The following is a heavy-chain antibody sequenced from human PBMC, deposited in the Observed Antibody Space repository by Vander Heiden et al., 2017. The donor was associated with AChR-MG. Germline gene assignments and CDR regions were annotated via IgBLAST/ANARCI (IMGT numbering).Heavy chain of an antibody. CDR2: IYTSGTT. D-gene: IGHD7-27*01. Sequence: QVQLQESGPGLLKPSETLSLTCTVSGGSVSSYFWSWIRQPAGKGLEWIGRIYTSGTTNYNPSLNSRVTMSVDTSKNQFSLKLSSVNDADTAVYYCARELPGERPLDYWGQGTLVTVSS. V-gene: IGHV4-4*07. CDR3: ARELPGERPLDY. CDR1: GGSVSSYF. J-gene: IGHJ4*02.